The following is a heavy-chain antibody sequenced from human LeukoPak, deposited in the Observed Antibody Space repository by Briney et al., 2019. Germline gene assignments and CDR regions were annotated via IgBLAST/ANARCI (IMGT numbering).Heavy chain of an antibody. D-gene: IGHD6-13*01. V-gene: IGHV3-11*05. CDR2: ISSTSIYT. J-gene: IGHJ4*02. CDR3: ARGGIAAAGPIDS. CDR1: GFTFDDYG. Sequence: GGSLRLSCAASGFTFDDYGMSWVRQAPGKGLEWVSYISSTSIYTKYADSLKGRFTISRDNAKNSLYLQMSSLRAEDTAVYYCARGGIAAAGPIDSWGQGTLVTVSS.